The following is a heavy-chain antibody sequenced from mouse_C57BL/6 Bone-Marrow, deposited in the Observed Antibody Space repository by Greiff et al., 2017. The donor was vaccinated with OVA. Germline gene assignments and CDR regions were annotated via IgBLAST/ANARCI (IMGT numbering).Heavy chain of an antibody. D-gene: IGHD2-4*01. CDR2: IYPRSGNT. V-gene: IGHV1-81*01. Sequence: VQLQQSGAELARPGASVTLSCKASGYTFTSYGISWVKQRTGQGLEWIGEIYPRSGNTYYNEKFKGKATLTADKSSSTAYMELRSLTSEDSAVYFCARKGLRWFAYWGQGTLVTVSA. J-gene: IGHJ3*01. CDR3: ARKGLRWFAY. CDR1: GYTFTSYG.